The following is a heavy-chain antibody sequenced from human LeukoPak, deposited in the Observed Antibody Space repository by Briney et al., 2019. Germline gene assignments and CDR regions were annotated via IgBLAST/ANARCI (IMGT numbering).Heavy chain of an antibody. CDR3: AREAGLIYFYYIDV. D-gene: IGHD2-8*01. CDR1: GYSISNGYY. V-gene: IGHV4-38-2*02. Sequence: SETLSLTCTVSGYSISNGYYWSWIRQPPGKGLEWIGYIYYSGSTNYNPSLKSRVSISVDTSKNQFSLKLTSVTAADTAVYYCAREAGLIYFYYIDVWGKGTTVTVSS. CDR2: IYYSGST. J-gene: IGHJ6*03.